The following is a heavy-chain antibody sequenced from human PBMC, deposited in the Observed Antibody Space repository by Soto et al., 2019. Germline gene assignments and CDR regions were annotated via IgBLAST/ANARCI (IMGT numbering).Heavy chain of an antibody. V-gene: IGHV1-69*10. CDR3: ARGPAQFDP. J-gene: IGHJ5*02. CDR1: GGSFSSLV. D-gene: IGHD2-2*01. CDR2: INPMLGVA. Sequence: GASVKVSCKASGGSFSSLVISWLRQAPGQGPEWMGGINPMLGVANFAQKFQDRVTITADESTTTAYMELSSLRSEGTAVYCCARGPAQFDPWGQGTLVTVSS.